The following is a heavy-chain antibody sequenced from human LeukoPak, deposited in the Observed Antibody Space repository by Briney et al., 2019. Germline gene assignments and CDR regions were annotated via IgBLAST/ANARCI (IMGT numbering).Heavy chain of an antibody. Sequence: ASVKVSCKASGYTFTGYYMHWVRQAPGQGLEWIGWINPNSGGTNYAQKFQGRVTMTRDTSISTAYMELSRLRSDDTAVYYCARDIVVVPAAKDAFDIWGQGTMVTVSS. J-gene: IGHJ3*02. D-gene: IGHD2-2*01. CDR2: INPNSGGT. CDR3: ARDIVVVPAAKDAFDI. V-gene: IGHV1-2*02. CDR1: GYTFTGYY.